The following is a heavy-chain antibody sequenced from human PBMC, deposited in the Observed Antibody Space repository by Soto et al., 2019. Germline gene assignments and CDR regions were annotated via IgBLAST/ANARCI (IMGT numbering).Heavy chain of an antibody. CDR3: AKDRSVVVPAAHWYFDL. J-gene: IGHJ2*01. V-gene: IGHV3-23*01. Sequence: EVQLLESGGGLVQPGGSLRLSCAASGFTFSSYAMSWVRQAPGKGLEWVSAISGSGGSTYYADSVKGRFTISRDNSKNTLYLQMNSLRAEDTAVYYCAKDRSVVVPAAHWYFDLWGRGTLVTVSS. CDR2: ISGSGGST. CDR1: GFTFSSYA. D-gene: IGHD2-2*01.